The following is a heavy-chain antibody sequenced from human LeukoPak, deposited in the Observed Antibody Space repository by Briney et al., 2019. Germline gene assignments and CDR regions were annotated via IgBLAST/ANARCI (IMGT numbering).Heavy chain of an antibody. J-gene: IGHJ4*02. CDR2: IYHSGST. D-gene: IGHD4-17*01. V-gene: IGHV4-4*02. Sequence: PSETLSLTCAVSGGSISSSNWWSWVRQPPGKGLERIGEIYHSGSTNYNPSLKSRVTISVDKSKNQFSLKLSSVTAADTAVYYCARGLSYGDYPLDYWGQGTLVTVSS. CDR3: ARGLSYGDYPLDY. CDR1: GGSISSSNW.